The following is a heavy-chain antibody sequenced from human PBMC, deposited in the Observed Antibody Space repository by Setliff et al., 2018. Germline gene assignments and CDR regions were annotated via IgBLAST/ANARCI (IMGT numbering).Heavy chain of an antibody. Sequence: GASVKVSCKTSGYTFTNFAMHWVRQAPGQRFEWMGWVNAGNGNTKYSEKFQGRVTFTRDTSTSTAYMELGSLKSEDTAVYYCARNRGLDIDYWGQGTLVTVSS. D-gene: IGHD3-10*01. J-gene: IGHJ4*02. CDR2: VNAGNGNT. V-gene: IGHV1-3*01. CDR3: ARNRGLDIDY. CDR1: GYTFTNFA.